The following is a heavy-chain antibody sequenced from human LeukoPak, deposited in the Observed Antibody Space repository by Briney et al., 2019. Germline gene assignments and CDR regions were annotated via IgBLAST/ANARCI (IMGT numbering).Heavy chain of an antibody. D-gene: IGHD3-10*02. CDR3: ARGSALFGLPVHFDY. J-gene: IGHJ4*02. CDR2: IKQDGSDK. V-gene: IGHV3-7*01. Sequence: PGGSLRLSCAASGFTFSSYWMTWVRQAPGKGLEWVANIKQDGSDKYYVDSVKGRFTISSDSAKNSLFLQMNSLRAEDTAVYYCARGSALFGLPVHFDYWGQGTLVTVSS. CDR1: GFTFSSYW.